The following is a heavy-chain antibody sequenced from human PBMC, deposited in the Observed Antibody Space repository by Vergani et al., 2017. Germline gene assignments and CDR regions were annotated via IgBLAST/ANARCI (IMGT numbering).Heavy chain of an antibody. J-gene: IGHJ2*01. V-gene: IGHV3-23*01. CDR1: GFTFSSYG. Sequence: EVQLLESGGGLVQPGRSLRLSCAASGFTFSSYGMHWVRQAPGKGLEWVSALSGSGGSTYYADSVKGRFTISRDNSKNTLYLQMNSLRAEDTAVYYCAKSHARYYDSSGYQDWYFDLWGRGTLVTVSS. CDR2: LSGSGGST. D-gene: IGHD3-22*01. CDR3: AKSHARYYDSSGYQDWYFDL.